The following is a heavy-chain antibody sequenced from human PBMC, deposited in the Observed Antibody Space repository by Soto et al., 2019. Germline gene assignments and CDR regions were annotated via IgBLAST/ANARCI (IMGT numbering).Heavy chain of an antibody. J-gene: IGHJ4*02. D-gene: IGHD5-18*01. CDR3: ARDRGYTYGIDF. V-gene: IGHV3-48*02. CDR1: GLTFTSYS. CDR2: IHSSSSTI. Sequence: PGGSLRLSCAASGLTFTSYSMNWVRQAPGKGLEWVSFIHSSSSTIYYADSVKGRFTISRDNAKNSLYLQMNSLRDEDTAVYYCARDRGYTYGIDFWGQGALVTVSS.